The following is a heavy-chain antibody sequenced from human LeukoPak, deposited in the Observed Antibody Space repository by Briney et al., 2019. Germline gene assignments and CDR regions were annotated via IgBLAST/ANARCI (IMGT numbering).Heavy chain of an antibody. D-gene: IGHD2-2*01. CDR1: AYSISSDDY. V-gene: IGHV4-38-2*02. CDR2: VYTSGST. J-gene: IGHJ4*02. Sequence: SETPSLTCTVSAYSISSDDYWGWIRQSPGKGLEWIGSVYTSGSTNYNPSLKSRVTISVDTSKNQFSLKLSSVTAADTAAYYCARDHVWSSASYFDYWGQGILVTVSS. CDR3: ARDHVWSSASYFDY.